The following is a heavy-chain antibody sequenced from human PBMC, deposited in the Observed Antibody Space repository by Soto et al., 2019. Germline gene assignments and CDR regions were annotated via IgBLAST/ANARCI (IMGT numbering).Heavy chain of an antibody. CDR2: IVPIYGTR. CDR1: GGTFSRYA. J-gene: IGHJ6*02. D-gene: IGHD3-10*01. Sequence: QVQLVQSGAEVKKPGSSVKVSCKASGGTFSRYAFSWVRQAPGQGLEWMGGIVPIYGTRGFAQKVQGRLTITADEPTRTAYMELSSLRSEDTAVDYCARDLDYYGSGSHYYYGMGVWGQGTTVTVSS. CDR3: ARDLDYYGSGSHYYYGMGV. V-gene: IGHV1-69*01.